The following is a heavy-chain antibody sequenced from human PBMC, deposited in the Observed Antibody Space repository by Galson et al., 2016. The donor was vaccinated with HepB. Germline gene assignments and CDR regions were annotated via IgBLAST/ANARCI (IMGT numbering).Heavy chain of an antibody. J-gene: IGHJ4*02. V-gene: IGHV1-18*04. CDR1: GYTFTTNG. D-gene: IGHD5-24*01. CDR2: ISAHNGDT. Sequence: SVKVSCKASGYTFTTNGITWVRQAPGQGLEWMGRISAHNGDTNSPENVQGRVTLTTDASTRTAYLELRSLRSDDTAIYYCARDRDRSLDYWGQGTLVTVSS. CDR3: ARDRDRSLDY.